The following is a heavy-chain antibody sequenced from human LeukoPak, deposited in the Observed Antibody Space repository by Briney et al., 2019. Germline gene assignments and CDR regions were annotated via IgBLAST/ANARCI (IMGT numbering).Heavy chain of an antibody. CDR3: AGVRAGANRAFDV. V-gene: IGHV3-74*01. D-gene: IGHD4/OR15-4a*01. CDR1: GFTFSRYW. CDR2: IDPDGSGS. Sequence: GGSLRLSCAASGFTFSRYWMHWVRQAPGEGLVWVSRIDPDGSGSSYADSVKGRFTISRDNAKNTLWLQMNSLRADDTAVYYCAGVRAGANRAFDVWGQGTVVAVSS. J-gene: IGHJ3*01.